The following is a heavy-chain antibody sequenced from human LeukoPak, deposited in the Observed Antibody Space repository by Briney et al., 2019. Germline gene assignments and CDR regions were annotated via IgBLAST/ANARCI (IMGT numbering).Heavy chain of an antibody. CDR3: AAAGYYYGSGSDY. Sequence: ASVKVSCKASGYTFTGYYMHWVRQAPGQGLEWMGWINPNSGGTNYAQKFQGRVTMTRDTSISTAYMELSRLRSDDTAVYYCAAAGYYYGSGSDYWGQGTLVTVSS. CDR2: INPNSGGT. V-gene: IGHV1-2*02. D-gene: IGHD3-10*01. CDR1: GYTFTGYY. J-gene: IGHJ4*02.